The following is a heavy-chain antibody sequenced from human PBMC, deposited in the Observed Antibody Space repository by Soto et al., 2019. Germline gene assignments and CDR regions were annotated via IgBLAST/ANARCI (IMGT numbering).Heavy chain of an antibody. CDR1: GVSTSRGGYY. V-gene: IGHV4-31*03. CDR2: IFYSGNP. CDR3: ASGQYSSAWYRAEYFQH. Sequence: PSETLSLTCTVSGVSTSRGGYYWSWIRQHPGKGLEWIGDIFYSGNPQYNPSLKSRVTISVDTSKNQFSLKLSSVTAADTAVYYCASGQYSSAWYRAEYFQHWGQGTLVTVSS. D-gene: IGHD6-19*01. J-gene: IGHJ1*01.